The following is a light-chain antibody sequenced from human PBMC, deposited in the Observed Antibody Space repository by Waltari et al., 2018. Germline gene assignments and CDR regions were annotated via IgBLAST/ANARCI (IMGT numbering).Light chain of an antibody. CDR2: DVN. Sequence: QSALTQPASVSGSPGQSITISCTGTSSDVGGYNYVSWYQPPPGKAPKLMIYDVNKRPSGVSDRFSGSKSGNTASLTISGLQTEDEADYYCTSYTSSSTYVFGIGTKVTVL. CDR3: TSYTSSSTYV. V-gene: IGLV2-14*03. CDR1: SSDVGGYNY. J-gene: IGLJ1*01.